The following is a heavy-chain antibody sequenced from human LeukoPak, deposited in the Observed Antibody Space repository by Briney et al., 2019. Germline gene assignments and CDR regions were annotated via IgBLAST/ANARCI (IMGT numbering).Heavy chain of an antibody. CDR3: ARDDGTGYYHSYYFDL. J-gene: IGHJ4*02. D-gene: IGHD3-9*01. Sequence: PSETLSLTCTVSGGSISYYYWSWIRQPPGKGLEWIGYIYNSGSTNYNPSLRSRVAISIDTSKIHCSLKLSSVTAADTAMYYCARDDGTGYYHSYYFDLWGQGTPVTVSS. CDR1: GGSISYYY. CDR2: IYNSGST. V-gene: IGHV4-59*12.